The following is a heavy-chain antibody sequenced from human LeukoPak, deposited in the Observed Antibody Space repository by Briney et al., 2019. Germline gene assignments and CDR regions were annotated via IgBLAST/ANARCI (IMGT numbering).Heavy chain of an antibody. Sequence: GASVKVSCKASGYTFTSYVISWVRQAPGQGLEWMGWISAYNGNTNYAQKLQGRVTMTTDTSTSTAYMELRSLRSDDTAVYYCARVLTMVRGVITQYYYYGMDVWGQGTTVTVSS. CDR1: GYTFTSYV. D-gene: IGHD3-10*01. J-gene: IGHJ6*02. V-gene: IGHV1-18*01. CDR3: ARVLTMVRGVITQYYYYGMDV. CDR2: ISAYNGNT.